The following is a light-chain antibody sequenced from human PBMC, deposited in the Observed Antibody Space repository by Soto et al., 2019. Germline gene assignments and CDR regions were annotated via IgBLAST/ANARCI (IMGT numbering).Light chain of an antibody. CDR2: DAS. Sequence: EIVLTQSPATLSVSPGERATLSCRASHIVSNNLAWYQQKPGQAPRLLIYDASTRATGIPARFSGSGSGTECTLTISSLQSEDFAVYYCQQYTNWPLTFGGGTKVEIK. J-gene: IGKJ4*01. CDR3: QQYTNWPLT. V-gene: IGKV3-15*01. CDR1: HIVSNN.